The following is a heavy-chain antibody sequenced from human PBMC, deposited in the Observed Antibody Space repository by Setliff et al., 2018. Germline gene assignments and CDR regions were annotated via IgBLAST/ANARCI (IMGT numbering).Heavy chain of an antibody. CDR2: IYHSGST. D-gene: IGHD5-18*01. CDR1: GYSTSSGYY. J-gene: IGHJ5*02. CDR3: ARRRDTAMVQIKLPPPHRLGRWFDP. Sequence: SETLSLTCAVSGYSTSSGYYWGWIRQPPGKGLEWIGSIYHSGSTYYNPSLKSRVTISVDTSKNQFSLKLSSVTAADTAVYYCARRRDTAMVQIKLPPPHRLGRWFDPWGQGTLVTVSS. V-gene: IGHV4-38-2*01.